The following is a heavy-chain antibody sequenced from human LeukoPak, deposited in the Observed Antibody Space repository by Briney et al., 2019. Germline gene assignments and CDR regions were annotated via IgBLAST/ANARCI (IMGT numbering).Heavy chain of an antibody. CDR3: ATLGSPNFDN. V-gene: IGHV1-2*02. Sequence: ASVTVSCKASGYSFTDYYIHWVRQAPGQGLEWMGWINPNSGGTKYAQKFQGRVTMTWDTSTSAAYVELSRLRSDDTAMYYCATLGSPNFDNWGQGTLVTVSS. CDR1: GYSFTDYY. J-gene: IGHJ4*02. CDR2: INPNSGGT. D-gene: IGHD2-15*01.